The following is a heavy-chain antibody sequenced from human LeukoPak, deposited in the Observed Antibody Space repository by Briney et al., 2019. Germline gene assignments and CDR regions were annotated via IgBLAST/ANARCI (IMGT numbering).Heavy chain of an antibody. V-gene: IGHV4-4*02. CDR2: IYHSGST. J-gene: IGHJ6*04. CDR1: GGSISSSNW. Sequence: SETLSLTCAVSGGSISSSNWWSWVRQPPGKGLEWIGEIYHSGSTNYNPSLKSRVTISVDKSKNQFSLKLSSVTAADTAVYYCAQGNYYGSGSYYTPTYYYYGMDVWGKGTTVTVSS. CDR3: AQGNYYGSGSYYTPTYYYYGMDV. D-gene: IGHD3-10*01.